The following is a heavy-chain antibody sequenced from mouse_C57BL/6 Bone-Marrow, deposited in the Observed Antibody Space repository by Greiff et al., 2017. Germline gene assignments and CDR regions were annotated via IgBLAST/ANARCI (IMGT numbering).Heavy chain of an antibody. V-gene: IGHV2-2*01. J-gene: IGHJ4*01. CDR1: GFSLTSYG. CDR2: IWSGGST. Sequence: VQLVESGPGLVQPSQSLSITCTVSGFSLTSYGVHWVRQSPGKGLEWLGVIWSGGSTDYNAAFISSRSISKVNSKSLVFLKMNSLLADNTAIYYYGRKDYWGQGTSVTVSS. CDR3: GRKDY.